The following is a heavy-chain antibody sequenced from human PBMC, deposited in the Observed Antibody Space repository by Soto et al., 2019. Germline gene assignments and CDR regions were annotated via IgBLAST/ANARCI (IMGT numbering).Heavy chain of an antibody. J-gene: IGHJ6*04. V-gene: IGHV1-69*02. CDR3: ATVITSYYSYGMDV. D-gene: IGHD3-22*01. Sequence: SVKVSCKASGGTFSSYTISWVRQAPGQGLEWMGRIIPILSIANYAQKFQGRDTITEDKSTSTAYMEMSSLRSEDTAVYYCATVITSYYSYGMDVWGKGTTVTVSS. CDR2: IIPILSIA. CDR1: GGTFSSYT.